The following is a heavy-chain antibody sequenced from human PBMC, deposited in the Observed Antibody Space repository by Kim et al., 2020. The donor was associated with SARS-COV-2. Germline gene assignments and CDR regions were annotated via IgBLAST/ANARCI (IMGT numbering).Heavy chain of an antibody. CDR3: ARGDIVVVPGELYYYYGLDV. CDR1: GGTFRSYA. Sequence: SVKVSCKASGGTFRSYAISWVRQAPGQGLEWMGRIIPIFGTANYAQKFQGRVTITADESTSTAYMELSSLRSEDTAVYYCARGDIVVVPGELYYYYGLDVWGQGTTVTVSS. CDR2: IIPIFGTA. J-gene: IGHJ6*02. V-gene: IGHV1-69*13. D-gene: IGHD2-2*01.